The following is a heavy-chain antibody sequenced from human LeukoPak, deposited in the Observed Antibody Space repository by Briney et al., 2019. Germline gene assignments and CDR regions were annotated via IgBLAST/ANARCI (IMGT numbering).Heavy chain of an antibody. CDR1: GFTFSSYG. V-gene: IGHV3-30*02. J-gene: IGHJ4*02. Sequence: PGGALRLSCAASGFTFSSYGMHWGRQAPGKGLEWVAFIRYEGSNKYYADSVKGRFTISRDNSKNTLYLQMNSLRAEDTAVYYCAGVVWFGESPGLDYWGQGTLVTVSS. D-gene: IGHD3-10*01. CDR2: IRYEGSNK. CDR3: AGVVWFGESPGLDY.